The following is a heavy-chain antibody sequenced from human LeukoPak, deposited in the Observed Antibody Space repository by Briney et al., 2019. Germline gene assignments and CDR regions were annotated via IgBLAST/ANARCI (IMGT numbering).Heavy chain of an antibody. D-gene: IGHD1-1*01. V-gene: IGHV4-34*01. CDR1: GGSFSGYY. Sequence: SETLSLTCAVYGGSFSGYYWSWIRQPPGKGLEWIGEINHSGSTNYNPSLKSRVTISVDTSKNQFSLKLSSVTAADTAVYYCARKDDGGYWYFDLWGRGTLVTVSS. J-gene: IGHJ2*01. CDR2: INHSGST. CDR3: ARKDDGGYWYFDL.